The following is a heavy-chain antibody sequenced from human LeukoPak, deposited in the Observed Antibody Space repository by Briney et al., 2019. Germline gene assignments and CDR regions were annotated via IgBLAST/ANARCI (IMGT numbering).Heavy chain of an antibody. J-gene: IGHJ5*02. CDR2: IYSGGTT. Sequence: PGRSLRLSCAASGFTFSSYAMHWVRQAPGKGLEWVSVIYSGGTTYYANSVKGRFTISRDSSKNTMCLQMNSLRVEDTAMYYCGRDVGPWGQGTLVTVSS. CDR1: GFTFSSYA. CDR3: GRDVGP. V-gene: IGHV3-53*01.